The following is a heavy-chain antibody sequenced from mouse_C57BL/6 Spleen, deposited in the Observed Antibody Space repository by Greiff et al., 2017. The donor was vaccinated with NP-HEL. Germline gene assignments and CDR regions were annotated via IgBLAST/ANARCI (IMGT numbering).Heavy chain of an antibody. CDR3: ARSYGNTDYVDY. CDR2: IYPGSGST. V-gene: IGHV1-55*01. CDR1: GYTFTSYW. J-gene: IGHJ2*01. D-gene: IGHD2-1*01. Sequence: QVQLQQPGAELVKPGASVKMSCKASGYTFTSYWITWVKQRPGQGLEWIGDIYPGSGSTNYNEKFKSKATLTVDTSSSTAYMQLSSLTSEDSAVYYCARSYGNTDYVDYWGQGTTLTVSS.